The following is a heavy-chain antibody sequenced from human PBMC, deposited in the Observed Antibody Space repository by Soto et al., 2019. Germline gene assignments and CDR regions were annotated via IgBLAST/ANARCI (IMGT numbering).Heavy chain of an antibody. D-gene: IGHD6-19*01. CDR2: ISGSGSST. CDR1: GFTFSSYA. Sequence: EVQLLESGGGLVQPGGSLRLSCAASGFTFSSYAMNWVRQAPGKGLEWVSVISGSGSSTYYADSVKGRFTIARANSKNPLYRQMNSLRAEDTAVYYCASRSSGWYFDYWGQGTLVTVSS. CDR3: ASRSSGWYFDY. J-gene: IGHJ4*02. V-gene: IGHV3-23*01.